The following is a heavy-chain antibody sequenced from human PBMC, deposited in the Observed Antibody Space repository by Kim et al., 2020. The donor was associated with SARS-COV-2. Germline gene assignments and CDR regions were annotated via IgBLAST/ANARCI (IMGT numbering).Heavy chain of an antibody. D-gene: IGHD4-17*01. J-gene: IGHJ4*02. V-gene: IGHV1-18*04. CDR1: GYMFTSYG. CDR2: ISARDGNT. CDR3: ARGAYGDVSFDY. Sequence: ASVKGSCKACGYMFTSYGFSWVRQAPGQGLEWLGWISARDGNTKYGQKVQGRVIMTTDTSTNTAYMELWSLRSDDTAMYYCARGAYGDVSFDYWGQGTLVTVSS.